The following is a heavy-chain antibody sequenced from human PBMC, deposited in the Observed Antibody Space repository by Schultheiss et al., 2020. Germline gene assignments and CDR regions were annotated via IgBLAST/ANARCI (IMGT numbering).Heavy chain of an antibody. CDR1: GFTFSNGW. D-gene: IGHD5-24*01. CDR2: TSGSGGST. Sequence: GGSLRLSCAASGFTFSNGWMSRVRQAPGKGLDYVSPTSGSGGSTDYADSVKGRFTISRDNAKNSLYLQMNSLRAEDTAVYYCARDDGFDYWGQGTLVTVSS. CDR3: ARDDGFDY. V-gene: IGHV3-11*04. J-gene: IGHJ4*02.